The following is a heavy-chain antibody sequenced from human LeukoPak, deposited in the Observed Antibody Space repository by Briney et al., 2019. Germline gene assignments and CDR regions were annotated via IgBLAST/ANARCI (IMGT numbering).Heavy chain of an antibody. CDR2: IHYSGST. J-gene: IGHJ4*02. CDR3: ARHSGSSVYNPLDH. D-gene: IGHD3-22*01. V-gene: IGHV4-39*01. Sequence: SYAMSWIRQPPGKGLEWIGSIHYSGSTYYSPPLKSRVTMSVDTSNKQFSLKLSSVTAADTAVYYCARHSGSSVYNPLDHWGQGTLVAVSS. CDR1: SYA.